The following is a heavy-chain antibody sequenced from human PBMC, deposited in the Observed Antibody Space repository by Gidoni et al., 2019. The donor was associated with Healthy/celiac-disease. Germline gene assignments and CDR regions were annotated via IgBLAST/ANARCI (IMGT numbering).Heavy chain of an antibody. CDR1: GYPFTGYY. D-gene: IGHD3-9*01. J-gene: IGHJ4*02. Sequence: QVQQVQSWAEVKKPGASLNVPSQASGYPFTGYYMHWGRQAPGQGLEWMGRSNPNSGGTNYAQKFQGRGTMTRDTSISTAYVELGRLRSDDTAVYYCARTDYDMLTVPGDYWGQGTLVTVSS. CDR2: SNPNSGGT. CDR3: ARTDYDMLTVPGDY. V-gene: IGHV1-2*06.